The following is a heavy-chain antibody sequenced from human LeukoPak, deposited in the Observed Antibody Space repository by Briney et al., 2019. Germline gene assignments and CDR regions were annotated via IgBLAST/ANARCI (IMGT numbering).Heavy chain of an antibody. CDR1: GGSISSGGYY. CDR3: ARESHRNYTDS. V-gene: IGHV4-31*03. CDR2: IYYSGST. Sequence: SETLSLTCTVSGGSISSGGYYWSWLRQHPGQGLEWIGYIYYSGSTYSNPSLKSRVTISVYTSKNPFSLNLSSVTAADTALYYCARESHRNYTDSWGEGTPVSVSS. J-gene: IGHJ4*02.